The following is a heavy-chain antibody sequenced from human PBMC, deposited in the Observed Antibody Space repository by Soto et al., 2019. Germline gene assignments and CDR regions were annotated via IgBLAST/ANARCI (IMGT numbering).Heavy chain of an antibody. CDR1: GYIFTSYG. CDR3: ARVGRTMILDPFGVR. Sequence: ASVKVSCKASGYIFTSYGISWVRQAPGQGLEWMGWINTDNGNTKYAQKFEGRVTMTRDSSTATAYMELRSLRSDDTAVYYCARVGRTMILDPFGVRWGQGTKVTVSS. CDR2: INTDNGNT. V-gene: IGHV1-18*04. D-gene: IGHD3-22*01. J-gene: IGHJ4*02.